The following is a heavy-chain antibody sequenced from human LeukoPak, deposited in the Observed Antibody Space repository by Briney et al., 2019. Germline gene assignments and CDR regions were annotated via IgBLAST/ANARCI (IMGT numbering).Heavy chain of an antibody. J-gene: IGHJ3*02. CDR3: AKDQTWYGDYSGAFDI. Sequence: GGSLRLSCAASGFTFSSYGMHWVRQAPGKGLEWVAVIWYDGSNKYYADSVKGRFTISRDNSKNTLYLQMNSLRAEDTAVYYCAKDQTWYGDYSGAFDIWGQGTMVTVSS. V-gene: IGHV3-33*06. CDR1: GFTFSSYG. D-gene: IGHD4-17*01. CDR2: IWYDGSNK.